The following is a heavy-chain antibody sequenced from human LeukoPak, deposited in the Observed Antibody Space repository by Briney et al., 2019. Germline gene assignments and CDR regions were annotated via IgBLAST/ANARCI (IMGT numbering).Heavy chain of an antibody. D-gene: IGHD3-22*01. CDR2: INEVGSQK. J-gene: IGHJ4*02. CDR3: ATNSYYRFDY. V-gene: IGHV3-7*01. CDR1: GFTFSGYW. Sequence: PGGSLRLSCAASGFTFSGYWMSWVRQTPGEGLEYLANINEVGSQKFYMDSVKGRFTISRHNAKNTLYLQMNSLRAEDTAVYYCATNSYYRFDYWGQGTLVTVSS.